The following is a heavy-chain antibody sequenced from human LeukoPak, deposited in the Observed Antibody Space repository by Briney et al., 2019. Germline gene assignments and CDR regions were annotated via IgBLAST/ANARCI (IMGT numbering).Heavy chain of an antibody. CDR2: ISYDGSKK. J-gene: IGHJ6*02. V-gene: IGHV3-30*18. CDR1: GFIFSSYG. CDR3: AKDRLYYYGSGTQYGMDV. Sequence: GRSLRLSCAAPGFIFSSYGMHWVRQAPGKGLEWVAVISYDGSKKYYVDSVKGRFTISRDNSKNTLYLQMNSLRAEDTAVYYCAKDRLYYYGSGTQYGMDVWGHGTTVTVSS. D-gene: IGHD3-10*01.